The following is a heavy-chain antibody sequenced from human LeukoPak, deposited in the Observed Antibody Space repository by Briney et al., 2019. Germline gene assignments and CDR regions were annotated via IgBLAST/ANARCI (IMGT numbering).Heavy chain of an antibody. CDR2: IYHSGSP. Sequence: PSETLSLTCAVSGDSITSSNWWTWVRPPPGKGLEWIGEIYHSGSPNYSPSLKSRVTISVDKSKNQFSLKLSSVTAADTAVYYCARPSGIHYYGVDVWGQGTTVTVSS. CDR1: GDSITSSNW. V-gene: IGHV4-4*02. J-gene: IGHJ6*02. CDR3: ARPSGIHYYGVDV.